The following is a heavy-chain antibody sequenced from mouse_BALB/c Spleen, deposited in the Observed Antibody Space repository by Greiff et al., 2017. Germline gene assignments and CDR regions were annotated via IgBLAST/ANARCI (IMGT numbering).Heavy chain of an antibody. J-gene: IGHJ1*01. V-gene: IGHV1S81*02. CDR2: INPSNGRT. CDR3: ARGEGYDGWYFDV. CDR1: GYTFTSYW. Sequence: QVQLQQPGAELVKPGASVKLSCKASGYTFTSYWMHWVKQRPGQGLEWIGEINPSNGRTNYNEKFKSKATLTVDKSSSTAYMQLSSLTSEDSAVYHCARGEGYDGWYFDVWGAGTTVTVSS. D-gene: IGHD2-2*01.